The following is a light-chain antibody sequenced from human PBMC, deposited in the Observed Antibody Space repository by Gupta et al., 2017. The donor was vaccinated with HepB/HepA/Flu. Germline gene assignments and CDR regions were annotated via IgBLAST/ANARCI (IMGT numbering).Light chain of an antibody. CDR2: DAS. Sequence: ELVLPQSPAMQPLYTGARATLSCRASQSVSSYLAWYQQKPGQVPRLLIYDASNMATGIPARFSGSGSGTDFTLTISSLEPEDFAIYYCQQRSNGPPLFGGGTKVEIK. J-gene: IGKJ4*02. CDR3: QQRSNGPPL. V-gene: IGKV3-11*01. CDR1: QSVSSY.